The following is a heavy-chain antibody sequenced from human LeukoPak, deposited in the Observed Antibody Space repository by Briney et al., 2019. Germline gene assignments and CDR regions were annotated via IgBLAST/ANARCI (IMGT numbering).Heavy chain of an antibody. CDR3: AKVVGPDYYDSSGYLGDFDY. CDR2: ISGSGGST. Sequence: PGGSLRLSCAASGFTFSSYAMSWVRQAPGKGLEWVSAISGSGGSTYYADSVKGRFTISRDNSKNTLYLQMNSLRAEDTAVYYCAKVVGPDYYDSSGYLGDFDYWGQGTLVTVSS. CDR1: GFTFSSYA. V-gene: IGHV3-23*01. D-gene: IGHD3-22*01. J-gene: IGHJ4*02.